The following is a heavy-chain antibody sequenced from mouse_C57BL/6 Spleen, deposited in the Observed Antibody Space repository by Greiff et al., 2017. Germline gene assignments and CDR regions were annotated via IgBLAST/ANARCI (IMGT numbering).Heavy chain of an antibody. CDR3: ALIYYDYDDALDY. Sequence: EVQRVESGGGLVKPGGSLKLSCAASGFTFSDYGMHWVRQAPEKGLEWVAYISSGSSTIYYADTVKGRFTISRDNAKNTLFLQMTSLRAEDTAMYNGALIYYDYDDALDYWGQGTTLTVSS. D-gene: IGHD2-4*01. CDR2: ISSGSSTI. J-gene: IGHJ2*01. V-gene: IGHV5-17*01. CDR1: GFTFSDYG.